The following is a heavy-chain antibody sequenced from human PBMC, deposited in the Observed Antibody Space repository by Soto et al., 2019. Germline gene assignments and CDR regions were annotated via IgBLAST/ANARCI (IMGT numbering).Heavy chain of an antibody. CDR3: ARGDDYVPFDY. V-gene: IGHV3-64*01. CDR1: GFIFSAYP. J-gene: IGHJ4*02. Sequence: EVQLVESGGGLVQPGGSLRLSCAASGFIFSAYPMHWVRQAPGKGLEYVSAIRTNGGSTYYANSVKGRFTISRDTSKNTLYLQMGSLRAEDMAIYYCARGDDYVPFDYWGQGTVVTVSS. D-gene: IGHD4-17*01. CDR2: IRTNGGST.